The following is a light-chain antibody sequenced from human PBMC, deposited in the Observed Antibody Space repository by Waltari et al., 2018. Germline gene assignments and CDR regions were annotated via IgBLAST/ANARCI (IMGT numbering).Light chain of an antibody. J-gene: IGLJ1*01. V-gene: IGLV2-8*01. CDR2: EVN. CDR1: SSDVGGYKF. CDR3: SSYAGSNNLV. Sequence: QSALTQPPSASGSPGQSVTISCTGTSSDVGGYKFVSWYQQHPGRAPKLMIYEVNQRPSWVPFRFSGYKSCNTASLTVSGLQAEDEADYYCSSYAGSNNLVFGTGTKVTVL.